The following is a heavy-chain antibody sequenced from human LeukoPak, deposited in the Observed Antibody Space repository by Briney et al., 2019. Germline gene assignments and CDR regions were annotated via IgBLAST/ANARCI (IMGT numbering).Heavy chain of an antibody. D-gene: IGHD5-18*01. V-gene: IGHV4-34*01. CDR2: INHSGST. CDR3: ARSTIRLWSYNDYFDY. J-gene: IGHJ4*02. Sequence: SETLSLTCAVYGGSFSGYYWSWIRQPPGKGLEWIGEINHSGSTNYNPSLKSRVTISVDTSKSQFSLKLSSVTAADTAVYYCARSTIRLWSYNDYFDYWGQGTLVTVSS. CDR1: GGSFSGYY.